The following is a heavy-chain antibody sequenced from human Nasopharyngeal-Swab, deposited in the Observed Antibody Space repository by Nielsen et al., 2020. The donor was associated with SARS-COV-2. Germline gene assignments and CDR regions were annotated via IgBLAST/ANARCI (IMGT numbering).Heavy chain of an antibody. CDR1: GYTLTELS. J-gene: IGHJ5*02. D-gene: IGHD3-16*02. CDR3: ATHYVWGSYRSSWFDP. Sequence: ASVKVSCKVSGYTLTELSMHWVRQAPGKGLEWMGGFDPEDGETIYAQKFQGRVTMTEDTSTDTAYMELSSLRSEDTAVYYCATHYVWGSYRSSWFDPWGQGTLVTVSS. CDR2: FDPEDGET. V-gene: IGHV1-24*01.